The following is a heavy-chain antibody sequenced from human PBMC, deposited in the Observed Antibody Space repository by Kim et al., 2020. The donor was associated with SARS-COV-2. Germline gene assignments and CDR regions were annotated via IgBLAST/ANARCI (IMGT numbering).Heavy chain of an antibody. V-gene: IGHV3-23*01. J-gene: IGHJ6*03. Sequence: GGSLRLSCAASGFTFSSYAMSWVRQAPGKGLEWVSAISGSGGSTYYADSVKGRFTISRDNSKNTLYLQMNSLRAEDTAVYYCATDITTVTTFYYYYYMDVWGKGTPVTVSS. CDR3: ATDITTVTTFYYYYYMDV. D-gene: IGHD4-17*01. CDR2: ISGSGGST. CDR1: GFTFSSYA.